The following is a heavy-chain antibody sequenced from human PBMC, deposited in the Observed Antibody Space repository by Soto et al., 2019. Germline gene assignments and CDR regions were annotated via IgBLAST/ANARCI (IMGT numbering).Heavy chain of an antibody. D-gene: IGHD4-17*01. Sequence: QAQLVESGGGVVQPGRSLRLSCAASGFTFSSYAMHWVRQAPGKGLEWVAVISYDGSNKYYADSVKGRFTISRDNSKNTLYLQMNSLRAEDTAVYYCARGRTTLAAFDIWGQGTMVTVSS. V-gene: IGHV3-30-3*01. CDR2: ISYDGSNK. J-gene: IGHJ3*02. CDR1: GFTFSSYA. CDR3: ARGRTTLAAFDI.